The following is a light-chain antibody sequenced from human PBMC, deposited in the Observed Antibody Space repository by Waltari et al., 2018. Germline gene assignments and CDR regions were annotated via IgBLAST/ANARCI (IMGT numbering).Light chain of an antibody. CDR2: GSS. J-gene: IGKJ1*01. CDR1: QTTYTN. V-gene: IGKV3-15*01. CDR3: QQYGTLPWT. Sequence: DTVMTQSPATLSVSPGEGATLSCRASQTTYTNLAWYQQKPGQVPRLLIYGSSTRATGIPARFSGSGSGTEFTLTISRLEPEDFGVYFCQQYGTLPWTFGQGTKV.